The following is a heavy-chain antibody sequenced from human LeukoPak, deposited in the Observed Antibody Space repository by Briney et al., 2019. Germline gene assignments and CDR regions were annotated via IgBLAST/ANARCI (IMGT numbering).Heavy chain of an antibody. CDR2: FDPEDGET. V-gene: IGHV1-24*01. CDR1: GYTLTELS. CDR3: ATGEGYCSSTSCYGGY. J-gene: IGHJ4*02. Sequence: ASVKVSCKVSGYTLTELSMHWVRQAPGKGLEWMGGFDPEDGETIYAQKFQGRVTMTEDTSTDTAYMELSSLRSEDTAVYYCATGEGYCSSTSCYGGYWGQGTLVTVSS. D-gene: IGHD2-2*01.